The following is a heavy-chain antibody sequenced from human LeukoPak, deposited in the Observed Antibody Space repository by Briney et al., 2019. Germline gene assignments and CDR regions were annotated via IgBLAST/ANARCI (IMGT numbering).Heavy chain of an antibody. J-gene: IGHJ3*02. CDR1: GGTFSSYA. Sequence: SVKVSCKASGGTFSSYAISWVRQAPGQGLEWMGGIIPIFGTANYAQKFQGRVTITADESTSTAYMELSSLRSEDTAVYYCATVGGVGSPDAFDIWGQGTMVTVSS. V-gene: IGHV1-69*01. CDR2: IIPIFGTA. D-gene: IGHD3-16*01. CDR3: ATVGGVGSPDAFDI.